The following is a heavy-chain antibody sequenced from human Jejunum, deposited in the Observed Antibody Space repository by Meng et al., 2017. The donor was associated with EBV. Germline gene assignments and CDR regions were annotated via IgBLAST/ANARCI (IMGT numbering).Heavy chain of an antibody. CDR2: VSAYNGNT. D-gene: IGHD6-19*01. Sequence: QVPPVHAGVEVKKPGASVTVSCKASGYTFTNYSFHWLRQGPGQGFEWMGWVSAYNGNTEYPQKFQGRVAMTTDTSTTTVYMELRSLRPDDTATYYCVRTSVYSSGFSDFWGQGTLVTVSS. J-gene: IGHJ4*02. CDR3: VRTSVYSSGFSDF. CDR1: GYTFTNYS. V-gene: IGHV1-18*01.